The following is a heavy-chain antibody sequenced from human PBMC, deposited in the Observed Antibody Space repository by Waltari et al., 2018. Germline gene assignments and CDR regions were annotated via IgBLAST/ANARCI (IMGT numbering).Heavy chain of an antibody. D-gene: IGHD2-15*01. CDR2: IYYSGST. V-gene: IGHV4-39*02. CDR3: ARESVVVVAATKYYFDY. Sequence: QLQLQESGPGLVKPSETLSLTCTVSGGSISSSSYYWGWIRQPPGKGLEWIGSIYYSGSTYSNPSLKSRVTISVDTSKNQFSLKLSSVTAADTAVYYCARESVVVVAATKYYFDYWGQGTLVTVSS. CDR1: GGSISSSSYY. J-gene: IGHJ4*02.